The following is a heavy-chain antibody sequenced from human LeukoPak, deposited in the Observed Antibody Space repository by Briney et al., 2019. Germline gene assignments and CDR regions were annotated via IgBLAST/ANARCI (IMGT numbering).Heavy chain of an antibody. Sequence: SETLSLTCTVSGGSLSPFYWSWIRQSPGKGLECIGSIYYSGGTIYNPPLKSRVPILVENSQKHIFSELSYATTAGQAAFYFGVNSTKRTFDIWGQGTMVTVSS. CDR2: IYYSGGT. D-gene: IGHD1-1*01. J-gene: IGHJ3*02. V-gene: IGHV4-59*08. CDR3: GVNSTKRTFDI. CDR1: GGSLSPFY.